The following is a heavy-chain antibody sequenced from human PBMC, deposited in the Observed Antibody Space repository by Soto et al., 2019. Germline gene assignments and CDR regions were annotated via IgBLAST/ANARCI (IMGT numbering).Heavy chain of an antibody. CDR1: GGSICDGSYC. Sequence: PSVTRSRTCAVSGGSICDGSYCWRWIRQPPGKGLEWIGYIYHSGSTYYNPSLKSRVTISVDRSKNQFSLKLSSVTAADTAVYYCARADDYGDLPDYWGQGTLVTFSS. J-gene: IGHJ4*02. D-gene: IGHD4-17*01. CDR2: IYHSGST. V-gene: IGHV4-30-2*01. CDR3: ARADDYGDLPDY.